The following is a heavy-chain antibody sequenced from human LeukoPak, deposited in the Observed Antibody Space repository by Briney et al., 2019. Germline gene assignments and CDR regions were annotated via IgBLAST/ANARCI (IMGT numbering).Heavy chain of an antibody. V-gene: IGHV1-58*02. CDR3: AADLGGSYSEGLDY. J-gene: IGHJ4*02. CDR2: IVVGSGNT. Sequence: GASVKVSCKASGGTFSSYAISWVRQARGQRLEWIGWIVVGSGNTNYAQKFQERVTITRDMSTSTAYMELSSLRSEDTAVYYCAADLGGSYSEGLDYWGQGTLVTVSS. CDR1: GGTFSSYA. D-gene: IGHD1-26*01.